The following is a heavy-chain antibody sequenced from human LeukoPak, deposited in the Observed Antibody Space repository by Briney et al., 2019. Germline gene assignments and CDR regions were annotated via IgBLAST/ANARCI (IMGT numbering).Heavy chain of an antibody. CDR1: GYSISGGYY. V-gene: IGHV4-38-2*02. CDR3: ARNNSNGFDF. Sequence: PSETLSLTCTVSGYSISGGYYWGWIRQPPGKGLEWIGTIFQSVSTYYNPSLKSRVTTSVDASKNQFSLQLSSLTAADTAVYYCARNNSNGFDFWSQGTLVTVSS. J-gene: IGHJ4*02. CDR2: IFQSVST. D-gene: IGHD6-19*01.